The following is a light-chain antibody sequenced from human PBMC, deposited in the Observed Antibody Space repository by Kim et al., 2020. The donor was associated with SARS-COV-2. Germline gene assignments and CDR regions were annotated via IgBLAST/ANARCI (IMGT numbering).Light chain of an antibody. Sequence: RATINCKSSQSVLYSSNNKNFLAWYQQKPGQPHKVLIYWASTRESGVPDRFSGSGSATDFTLTISSLQAEDVAVYFCQQYFSSPYTFGQGTKLEI. J-gene: IGKJ2*01. CDR3: QQYFSSPYT. CDR1: QSVLYSSNNKNF. V-gene: IGKV4-1*01. CDR2: WAS.